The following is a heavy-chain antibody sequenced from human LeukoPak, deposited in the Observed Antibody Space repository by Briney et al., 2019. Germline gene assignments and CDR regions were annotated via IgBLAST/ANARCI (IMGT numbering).Heavy chain of an antibody. D-gene: IGHD1-1*01. CDR2: ISGSGGST. Sequence: PGGSLRLSCAASGFTFSSYAMSWVRQAPGKGLEWVSVISGSGGSTYYADSVKGRFTISRDNSKTTLYVQMNSLRAEDTAVYYCAREGTGTIDYWGQGTLVTVSS. CDR1: GFTFSSYA. V-gene: IGHV3-23*01. J-gene: IGHJ4*02. CDR3: AREGTGTIDY.